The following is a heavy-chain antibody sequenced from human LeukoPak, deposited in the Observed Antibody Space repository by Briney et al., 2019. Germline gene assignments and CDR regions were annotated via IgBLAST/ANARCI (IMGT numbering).Heavy chain of an antibody. V-gene: IGHV3-66*01. Sequence: GGSLRLSCAASGFTFTTYWMSWVREAPGKGLERVSVISAGSNTYYADSLKGRFTISRDNSKNTVYLQTKSLRAEDTAVYYCARGFGPDGFDIWGQGTMVTVSS. CDR1: GFTFTTYW. J-gene: IGHJ3*02. D-gene: IGHD3-3*01. CDR2: ISAGSNT. CDR3: ARGFGPDGFDI.